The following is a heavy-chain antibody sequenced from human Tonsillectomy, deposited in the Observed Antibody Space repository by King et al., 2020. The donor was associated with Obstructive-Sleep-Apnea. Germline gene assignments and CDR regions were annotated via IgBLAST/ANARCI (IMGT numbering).Heavy chain of an antibody. CDR3: AREGDIVVVPAANMDV. V-gene: IGHV4-39*07. CDR2: IYYSGST. CDR1: GGSISSSSYY. J-gene: IGHJ6*02. D-gene: IGHD2-2*01. Sequence: QLQESGPGLVKPSETLSLTCTVSGGSISSSSYYWGWIRQPPGKGLEWIGSIYYSGSTYYNPSLKSRVTISVDTSKNQFSLKLSSGTAADTAVYYCAREGDIVVVPAANMDVWGQGITVTVSS.